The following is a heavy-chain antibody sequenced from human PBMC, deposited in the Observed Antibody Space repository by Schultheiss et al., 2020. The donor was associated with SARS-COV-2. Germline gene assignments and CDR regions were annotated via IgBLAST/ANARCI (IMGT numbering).Heavy chain of an antibody. CDR3: ARDRVVLQNYYYGMDV. CDR1: GGSISSGGYY. D-gene: IGHD2/OR15-2a*01. V-gene: IGHV4-39*07. J-gene: IGHJ6*02. CDR2: IYHSGST. Sequence: SETLSLTCTVSGGSISSGGYYWGWIRQPPGKGLEWIGSIYHSGSTYYNPSLKSRVTISVDTSKNQFSLKLSSVIAADTAVYYCARDRVVLQNYYYGMDVWGQGTTVTVSS.